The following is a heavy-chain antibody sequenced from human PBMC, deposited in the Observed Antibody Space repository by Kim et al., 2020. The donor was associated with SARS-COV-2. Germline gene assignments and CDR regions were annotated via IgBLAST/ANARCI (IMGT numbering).Heavy chain of an antibody. CDR3: YYLIETKYFQH. V-gene: IGHV3-23*01. CDR2: T. D-gene: IGHD3-22*01. J-gene: IGHJ1*01. Sequence: TYYADSVKGRFTISRDNSKNTLYLQMNSLRAEDTAVLVGYYLIETKYFQHWGQGTLVTVSS.